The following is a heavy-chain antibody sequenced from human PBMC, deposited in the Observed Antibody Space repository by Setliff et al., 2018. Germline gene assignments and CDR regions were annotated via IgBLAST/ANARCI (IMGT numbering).Heavy chain of an antibody. J-gene: IGHJ4*02. CDR3: ARVKIAILPAAIDY. V-gene: IGHV4-31*03. CDR1: GGPISSGGYY. CDR2: IYHSGST. D-gene: IGHD2-2*01. Sequence: PSETLSLTCTVSGGPISSGGYYWSWIRQHPGKGLEWIGYIYHSGSTYYNPSLKSRVTISVDTSKNQFFLKLSSVTAADTAVYYCARVKIAILPAAIDYWGQGTLVTVSS.